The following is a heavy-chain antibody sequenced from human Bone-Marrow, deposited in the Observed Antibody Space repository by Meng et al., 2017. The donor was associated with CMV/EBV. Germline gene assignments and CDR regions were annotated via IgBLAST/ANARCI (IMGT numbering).Heavy chain of an antibody. CDR2: ISSSGSTI. Sequence: GESLKISCAASGFTFSDYYMSWIRQAPGKGLEWVSYISSSGSTIYYADSVKGRFTISRDNAKNSLYLQMNSLRAEDTAVYYCARNGIAVAGFDIWGQGTMVTVS. CDR1: GFTFSDYY. V-gene: IGHV3-11*01. D-gene: IGHD6-19*01. CDR3: ARNGIAVAGFDI. J-gene: IGHJ3*02.